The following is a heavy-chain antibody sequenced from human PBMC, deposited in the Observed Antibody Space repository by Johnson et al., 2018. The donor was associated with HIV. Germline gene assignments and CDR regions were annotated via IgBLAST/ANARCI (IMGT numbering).Heavy chain of an antibody. D-gene: IGHD6-19*01. V-gene: IGHV3-53*01. CDR3: ARGKWLDAFDI. Sequence: GLEWVSLIYSCGSTYYADSVKGRFTISRDNSKNTLYLQMNNLRAEDTAVYYCARGKWLDAFDIWGQGTMVTVFS. J-gene: IGHJ3*02. CDR2: IYSCGST.